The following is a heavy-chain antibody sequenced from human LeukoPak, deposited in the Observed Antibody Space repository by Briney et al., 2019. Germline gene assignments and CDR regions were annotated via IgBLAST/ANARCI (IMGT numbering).Heavy chain of an antibody. D-gene: IGHD3-22*01. CDR1: GDSINSGGHY. CDR3: ARDHYDSRGDYVVEY. Sequence: PSETLTLTCSISGDSINSGGHYWNWIRQPPGKGLEWLGYIHSGGNAYFNPSVEGRSSISLDKSQNQFFLRLTSVTAADTAVYFCARDHYDSRGDYVVEYWGQGTLVTVSS. CDR2: IHSGGNA. V-gene: IGHV4-31*03. J-gene: IGHJ4*02.